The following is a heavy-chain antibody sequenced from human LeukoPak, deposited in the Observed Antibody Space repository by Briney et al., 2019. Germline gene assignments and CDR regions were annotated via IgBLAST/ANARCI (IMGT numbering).Heavy chain of an antibody. CDR1: GGSISSGSYY. V-gene: IGHV4-61*02. CDR2: IYTSGST. Sequence: SQTLSLTCTVSGGSISSGSYYWSWIRQPAGKGLEWIGRIYTSGSTNYNPSLKSRVTISVDTSKNQFSLKLSSVTAADTAVYYCARVSWGVSLAAAVRGVDYWGQGTLVTVSS. J-gene: IGHJ4*02. D-gene: IGHD6-13*01. CDR3: ARVSWGVSLAAAVRGVDY.